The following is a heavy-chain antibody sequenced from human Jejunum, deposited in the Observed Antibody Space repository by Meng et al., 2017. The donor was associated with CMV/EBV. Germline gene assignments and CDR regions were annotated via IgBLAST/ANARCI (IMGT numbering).Heavy chain of an antibody. D-gene: IGHD1-26*01. CDR2: INPNTGGT. Sequence: EYTFPDYYMHWLRQAPGQGLEWMGWINPNTGGTNYAQKFQGRVTMTRDTSTNTAYMELTRLRSDDTALYYCAKDGGSYLDYYFDYWGQGTLVTVSS. V-gene: IGHV1-2*02. J-gene: IGHJ4*02. CDR1: EYTFPDYY. CDR3: AKDGGSYLDYYFDY.